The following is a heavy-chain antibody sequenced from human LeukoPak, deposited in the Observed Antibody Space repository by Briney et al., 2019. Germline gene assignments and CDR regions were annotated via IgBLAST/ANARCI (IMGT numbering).Heavy chain of an antibody. CDR3: ATNYTAVSAFDS. V-gene: IGHV4-4*07. CDR1: GGSINSYY. J-gene: IGHJ4*02. CDR2: VQTSGST. Sequence: PWETLSLTCTVSGGSINSYYWNWIRQPAGKGLEWIGHVQTSGSTKYNPSLKSRVTMSIDTSKNQFSLNLYSVTAADTAVYYCATNYTAVSAFDSWGQGTLVTVSS. D-gene: IGHD6-19*01.